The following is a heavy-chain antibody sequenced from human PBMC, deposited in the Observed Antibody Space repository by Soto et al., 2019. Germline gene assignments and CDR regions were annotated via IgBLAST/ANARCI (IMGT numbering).Heavy chain of an antibody. D-gene: IGHD3-16*01. J-gene: IGHJ4*02. CDR1: GLAFSTHW. CDR2: INQDGTGK. CDR3: ATSPNNGHYYVGVFDL. Sequence: EVQLVEFGGGLVQPGGSLRLSCAASGLAFSTHWMTWVRQAPGKGLEWVANINQDGTGKYYVDSVKGRFTISRDNAKNSLYLQMNSLTAEDTALYYCATSPNNGHYYVGVFDLWGQGALVTVSS. V-gene: IGHV3-7*01.